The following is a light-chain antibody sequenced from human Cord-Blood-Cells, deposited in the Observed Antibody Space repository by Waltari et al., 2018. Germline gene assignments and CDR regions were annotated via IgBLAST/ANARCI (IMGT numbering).Light chain of an antibody. J-gene: IGLJ1*01. V-gene: IGLV2-14*03. CDR2: DVS. Sequence: QSALTHPASVSWSPGQSITISSTGTSSDVGGYNYVPWYQHHPGKAPKLMLYDVSKRPSGVSNRFSGSQSGNTASLTISGLQAEDEADYYCSSYTSSSTFVFGTGTKVTVL. CDR3: SSYTSSSTFV. CDR1: SSDVGGYNY.